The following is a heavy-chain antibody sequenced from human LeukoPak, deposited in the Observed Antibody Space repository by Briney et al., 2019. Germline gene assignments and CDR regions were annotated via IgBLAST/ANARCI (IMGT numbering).Heavy chain of an antibody. J-gene: IGHJ4*02. CDR2: IKEDGTEK. V-gene: IGHV3-7*05. D-gene: IGHD6-19*01. Sequence: GGSLRLSCAASGFTFSSYSMNWVRQAPGKGLEWVANIKEDGTEKYYVDSVKGRFTISRDNAKNSLFLQMNSLRVEDTAVYYCGSQFWWAAVSGTTLDYWGQGTLVTVSS. CDR1: GFTFSSYS. CDR3: GSQFWWAAVSGTTLDY.